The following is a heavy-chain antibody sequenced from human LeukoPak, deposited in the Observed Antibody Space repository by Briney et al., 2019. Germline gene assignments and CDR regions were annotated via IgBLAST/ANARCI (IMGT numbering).Heavy chain of an antibody. CDR2: IYSGGST. V-gene: IGHV3-53*01. CDR3: ARGSNTAGDY. D-gene: IGHD5-18*01. CDR1: GFTVNSNY. Sequence: GGSLRLSCAASGFTVNSNYMSWVRQAPGKGLEWVSVIYSGGSTYYADSVKGRFTISRDNSKNTLYLRMSSLRAEDTAVYYCARGSNTAGDYWGQGTLVTVSS. J-gene: IGHJ4*02.